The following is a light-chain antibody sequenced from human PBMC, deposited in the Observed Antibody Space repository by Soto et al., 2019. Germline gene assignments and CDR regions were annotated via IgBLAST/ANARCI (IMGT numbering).Light chain of an antibody. CDR1: QSISNY. CDR2: AAS. V-gene: IGKV1-39*01. Sequence: DIQMTQSPSSLSASVGDRVTITCRASQSISNYLNWYQQKPGNAPKLLIYAASNLQSGVPSRFSGSESGTDFPLTISSLQPEDFASYYCQWSYSTRLYTFGQGTKVDIK. CDR3: QWSYSTRLYT. J-gene: IGKJ2*01.